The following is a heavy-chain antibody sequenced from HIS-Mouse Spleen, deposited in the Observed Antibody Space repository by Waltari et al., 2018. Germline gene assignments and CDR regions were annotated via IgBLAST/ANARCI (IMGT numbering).Heavy chain of an antibody. J-gene: IGHJ4*02. Sequence: QVQLVQSGAEVKKPGASVKVSCKASGYTFTGYYMHWVRQAPGQGLEWMGWINPNSGGKRYAQKFQGRVTMTRDTSISTAYMGLSRLRSDDTAVYYCAREGSNLFDYWGQGTLVTVSS. CDR2: INPNSGGK. V-gene: IGHV1-2*02. CDR1: GYTFTGYY. CDR3: AREGSNLFDY. D-gene: IGHD4-4*01.